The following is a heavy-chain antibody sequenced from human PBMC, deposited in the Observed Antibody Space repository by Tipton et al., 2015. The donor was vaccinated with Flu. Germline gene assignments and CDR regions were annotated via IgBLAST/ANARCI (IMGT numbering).Heavy chain of an antibody. CDR1: DVSISSYY. Sequence: LRLSCTVSDVSISSYYWSWVRQPPGKGLEWIGYIFYTGNANYSPSLKSRVTISVDTSKKQFSLKLSSVTAADTAMYYCAREGVPSLGWNPDYWGQGTQVTVSS. J-gene: IGHJ4*02. D-gene: IGHD1-1*01. CDR3: AREGVPSLGWNPDY. V-gene: IGHV4-59*01. CDR2: IFYTGNA.